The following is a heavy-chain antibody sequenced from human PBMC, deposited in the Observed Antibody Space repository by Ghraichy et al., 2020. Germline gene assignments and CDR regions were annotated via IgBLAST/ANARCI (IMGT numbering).Heavy chain of an antibody. CDR3: ARTPDIVVVVAATPFDY. Sequence: ISGDSVSSNSAAWNWIRQSPSRGLEWLGRTYYRSKWYNDYAVSVKSRITINPDTSKNQFSLQLNSVTPEDTAVYYCARTPDIVVVVAATPFDYWGQGTLVTVSS. V-gene: IGHV6-1*01. D-gene: IGHD2-15*01. CDR2: TYYRSKWYN. CDR1: GDSVSSNSAA. J-gene: IGHJ4*02.